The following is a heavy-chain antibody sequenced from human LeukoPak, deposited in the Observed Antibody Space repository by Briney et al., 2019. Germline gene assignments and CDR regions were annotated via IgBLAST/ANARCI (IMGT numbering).Heavy chain of an antibody. CDR3: ARGDRVSGGTDS. CDR2: INPANGNT. Sequence: GASVKVSCKASGYPFRSYVIHWLRQAPGQNLEWIGWINPANGNTKYSRNFQGRVTITRDTSASVVYMELSSLRSEDTAVYYCARGDRVSGGTDSWGQGTLVTVSS. J-gene: IGHJ4*02. V-gene: IGHV1-3*01. CDR1: GYPFRSYV. D-gene: IGHD3-16*01.